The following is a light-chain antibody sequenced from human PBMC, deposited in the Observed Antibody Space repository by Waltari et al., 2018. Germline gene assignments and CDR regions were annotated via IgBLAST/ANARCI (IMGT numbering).Light chain of an antibody. CDR2: SAS. V-gene: IGKV3-20*01. J-gene: IGKJ1*01. Sequence: IVLTQSPGTLSLSPGDRATLSCRASQSINTNFLAWYQQKPGQAPRLLIYSASARATGIPDRFSGSGSGTDFTLPVSRLESEDFAVYYCQQYGTSPWTFGRGTKVEIK. CDR1: QSINTNF. CDR3: QQYGTSPWT.